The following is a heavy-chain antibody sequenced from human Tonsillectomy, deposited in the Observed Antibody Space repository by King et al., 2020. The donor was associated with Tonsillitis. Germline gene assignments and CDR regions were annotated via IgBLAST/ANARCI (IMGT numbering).Heavy chain of an antibody. D-gene: IGHD7-27*01. J-gene: IGHJ4*02. CDR2: ISTDGGST. V-gene: IGHV3-64D*06. CDR3: VKQIGRGQTGGDY. CDR1: GFTFSNYA. Sequence: VQLVESGGGLVQPGGSLRLSCSASGFTFSNYAMYWVRQAPGKGLEYVSAISTDGGSTYYADSVKGRYTISRDNSKNTLFLQMSSLRTEDTAVYYCVKQIGRGQTGGDYWGQGILVTVSS.